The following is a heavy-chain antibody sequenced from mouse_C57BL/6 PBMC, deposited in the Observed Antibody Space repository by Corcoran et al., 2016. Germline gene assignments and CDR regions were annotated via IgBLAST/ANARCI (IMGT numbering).Heavy chain of an antibody. J-gene: IGHJ4*01. CDR1: GYTFTDYY. D-gene: IGHD6-1*01. CDR2: IFHGSGST. V-gene: IGHV1-75*01. CDR3: SRGPQYYYAMDY. Sequence: QVQLQQSGPELVKPGASVKISCKASGYTFTDYYINWVKQRPGQGLEWIGWIFHGSGSTYYNEKFKGKATLTVDKSSSTDYMLLSSLTSEDSAVYFCSRGPQYYYAMDYWGQGTSFTVSS.